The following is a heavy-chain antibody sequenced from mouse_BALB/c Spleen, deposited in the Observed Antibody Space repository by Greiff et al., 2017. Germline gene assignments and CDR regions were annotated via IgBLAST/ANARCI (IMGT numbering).Heavy chain of an antibody. D-gene: IGHD2-3*01. CDR2: ISCYNGAT. V-gene: IGHV1S34*01. J-gene: IGHJ4*01. Sequence: LVKTGASVKISCKASGYSFTGYYMHWVKQSHGKSLEWIGYISCYNGATSYNQKFKGKATFTVDTSSSTAYMQFNSLTSEDSAVYYCARGDGYPSYYAMDYWGQGTSVTVSS. CDR1: GYSFTGYY. CDR3: ARGDGYPSYYAMDY.